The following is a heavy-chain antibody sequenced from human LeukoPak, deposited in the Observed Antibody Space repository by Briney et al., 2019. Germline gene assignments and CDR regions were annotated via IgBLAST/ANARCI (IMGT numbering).Heavy chain of an antibody. D-gene: IGHD5-12*01. Sequence: ASVKVSCKASGYTFTSYGISWVRQAPGQGLEWMGWISAYNGNTNYAQKLQGRVTMTTDTSTSTAYMELSSLRSEDTAVYYCARDSVSGYSRYGMDVWGQGTTVTVSS. J-gene: IGHJ6*02. CDR3: ARDSVSGYSRYGMDV. CDR2: ISAYNGNT. V-gene: IGHV1-18*01. CDR1: GYTFTSYG.